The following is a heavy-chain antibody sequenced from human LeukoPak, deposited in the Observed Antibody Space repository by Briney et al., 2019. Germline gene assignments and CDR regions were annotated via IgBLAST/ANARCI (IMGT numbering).Heavy chain of an antibody. CDR3: AKSPRDTYGEQQLALYYFDY. D-gene: IGHD6-13*01. V-gene: IGHV3-23*01. J-gene: IGHJ4*02. Sequence: GGSLRLSCAASGFTFSSYAMSWVRHPPGKGLEWVSAISGSGGSTYYADSVKGRFTISRDNSKNTLYLQMNSLRAEDTAVYYCAKSPRDTYGEQQLALYYFDYWGQGTLVTVSS. CDR1: GFTFSSYA. CDR2: ISGSGGST.